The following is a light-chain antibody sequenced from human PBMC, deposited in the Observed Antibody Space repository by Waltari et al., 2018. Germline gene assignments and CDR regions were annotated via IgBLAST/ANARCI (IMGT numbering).Light chain of an antibody. Sequence: DIQMTQSPSSLSASVVARVTITCQANQDIRNNLNWYQQKQGKAPNLLILEASTLETGVPSRVSGSGFGRDFSFTITSLQSEDIATYFCQQSNNLPVTFGPGTKVHIK. CDR1: QDIRNN. J-gene: IGKJ3*01. CDR3: QQSNNLPVT. V-gene: IGKV1-33*01. CDR2: EAS.